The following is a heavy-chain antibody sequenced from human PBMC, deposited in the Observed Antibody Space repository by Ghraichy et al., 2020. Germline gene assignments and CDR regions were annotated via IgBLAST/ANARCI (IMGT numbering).Heavy chain of an antibody. CDR1: GGTFSSYA. V-gene: IGHV1-69*04. J-gene: IGHJ5*02. CDR3: ARDLATMVRGVMCWFDP. D-gene: IGHD3-10*01. Sequence: SVKVSCKASGGTFSSYAISWVRQAPGQGLEWMGRIIPILGIANYAQKFQGRVTITADKSTSTAYMELSSLRSEDTAVHYCARDLATMVRGVMCWFDPWGQGTLVTVSS. CDR2: IIPILGIA.